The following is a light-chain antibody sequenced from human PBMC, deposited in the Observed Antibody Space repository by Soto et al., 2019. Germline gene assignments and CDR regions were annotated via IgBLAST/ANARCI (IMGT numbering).Light chain of an antibody. Sequence: EIVLTQSPATLSLSPGERATLSCRASQSVRNYLAWYQQKPGQAPRLLIYDASNRATGIPARFSGSGSGTDFTLTISSLEPEDFTVYYCHHRISSPPITFGQGTRLEIK. CDR2: DAS. CDR1: QSVRNY. V-gene: IGKV3-11*01. J-gene: IGKJ5*01. CDR3: HHRISSPPIT.